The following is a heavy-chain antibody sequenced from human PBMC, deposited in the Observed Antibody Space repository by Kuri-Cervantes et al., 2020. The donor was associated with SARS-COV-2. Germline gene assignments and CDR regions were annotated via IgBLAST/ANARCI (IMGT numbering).Heavy chain of an antibody. Sequence: GGSLRLSCAASGFTPSSYAMSWVRQAPGKGLEWVSAISGSVGSTYYADSVKGRFTISRDNSKNTPYLQMNSLRAEDTAVYYCAKSGLRLGELSLFFDYWGQGTLVTVSS. D-gene: IGHD3-16*02. J-gene: IGHJ4*02. CDR2: ISGSVGST. CDR3: AKSGLRLGELSLFFDY. V-gene: IGHV3-23*01. CDR1: GFTPSSYA.